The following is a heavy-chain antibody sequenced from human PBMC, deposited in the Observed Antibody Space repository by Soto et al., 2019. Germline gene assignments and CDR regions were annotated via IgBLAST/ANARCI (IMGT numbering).Heavy chain of an antibody. CDR3: ARAVGPSSSPCTSTSCLPRD. V-gene: IGHV1-69*13. J-gene: IGHJ1*01. Sequence: AVKLSCKASGGTFSRYAISWVRQAPGQGLEWMGGIIPIFGTANYAQKFQGRVTITADESTSTAYMELSSLRSEDTSVYYCARAVGPSSSPCTSTSCLPRDWG. CDR2: IIPIFGTA. CDR1: GGTFSRYA. D-gene: IGHD2-2*01.